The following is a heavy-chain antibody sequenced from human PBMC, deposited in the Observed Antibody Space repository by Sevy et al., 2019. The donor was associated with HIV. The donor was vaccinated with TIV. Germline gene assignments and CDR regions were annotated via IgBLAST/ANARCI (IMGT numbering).Heavy chain of an antibody. J-gene: IGHJ6*02. V-gene: IGHV3-7*01. CDR2: IKQDGSEK. CDR1: GFTFSSYW. Sequence: GGSLRLSCAASGFTFSSYWMSWVRQAPGKGLEWVANIKQDGSEKYYVDSGKGRFTISRDNAKNSLYLQMNSLRAEDTAVYYCARDKTRQGYCSSTSCLYYYGMDVWGQGTTVTVSS. D-gene: IGHD2-2*01. CDR3: ARDKTRQGYCSSTSCLYYYGMDV.